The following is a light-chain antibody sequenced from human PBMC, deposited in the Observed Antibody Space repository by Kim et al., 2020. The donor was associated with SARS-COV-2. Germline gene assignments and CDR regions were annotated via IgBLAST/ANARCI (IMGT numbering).Light chain of an antibody. V-gene: IGKV1-5*03. Sequence: DIQMTQSPSTLSAAVGDRVTITCRASQNINSWLAWYQQKPGKAPKLLIYKASSLESGVPSRFSGRGSGTEFTLTISSLQPDDFATYYCQQYKTYPWTFGQGTKVEVK. CDR2: KAS. J-gene: IGKJ1*01. CDR3: QQYKTYPWT. CDR1: QNINSW.